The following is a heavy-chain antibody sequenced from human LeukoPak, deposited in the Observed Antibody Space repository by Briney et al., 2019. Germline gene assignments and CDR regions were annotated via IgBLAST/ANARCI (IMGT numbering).Heavy chain of an antibody. Sequence: GASVKVSCKASGYTFTSYGISWVRQAPGQGLEWMGWISAYNGNTNYAQKLQGRVTMTTDTSTSTAYMELSSLRSEDTAVYYCATDARFGVAAYSGLPFFDYWGQGTLVTVSS. V-gene: IGHV1-18*01. CDR1: GYTFTSYG. J-gene: IGHJ4*02. D-gene: IGHD2-15*01. CDR2: ISAYNGNT. CDR3: ATDARFGVAAYSGLPFFDY.